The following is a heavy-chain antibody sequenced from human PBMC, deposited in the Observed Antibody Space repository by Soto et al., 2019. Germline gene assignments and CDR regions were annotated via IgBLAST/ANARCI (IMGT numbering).Heavy chain of an antibody. V-gene: IGHV4-30-2*01. Sequence: SETLSLTCAVSGGSISSGGYSCSWIRQPPGKGLEWIGYIYHSGSTYYNPSLKSRVTISVDRSKNQFSLKLSSVTAADTAVYYCARGLVFGVVTESYIDYWGQGTLVTVSS. CDR1: GGSISSGGYS. CDR2: IYHSGST. CDR3: ARGLVFGVVTESYIDY. D-gene: IGHD3-3*01. J-gene: IGHJ4*02.